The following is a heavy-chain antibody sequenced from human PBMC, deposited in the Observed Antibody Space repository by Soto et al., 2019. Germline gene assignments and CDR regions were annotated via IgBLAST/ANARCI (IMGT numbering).Heavy chain of an antibody. V-gene: IGHV4-31*03. CDR3: ARDRHNNFFDP. J-gene: IGHJ5*02. CDR1: GASMSSGGYY. CDR2: IYYSGST. D-gene: IGHD6-6*01. Sequence: QVQLQESGPGLVKPSQTLSLTCTVSGASMSSGGYYWTWIRQSPRKGLEWIGYIYYSGSTYYNPSLESRVAISLDTSRSQFSLPLHSVTAADTAKYYCARDRHNNFFDPWGQGTLVTVSS.